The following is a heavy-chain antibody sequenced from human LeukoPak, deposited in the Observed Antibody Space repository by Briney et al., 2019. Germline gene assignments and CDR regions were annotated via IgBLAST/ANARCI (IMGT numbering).Heavy chain of an antibody. V-gene: IGHV3-23*01. J-gene: IGHJ4*02. Sequence: GGSLRLSCAASGFTFSNYAMSWVRQAPGKGLEWVSVISGSGDSTYHADSVKGRFTISRDNSNNTLYLQVNSLRAEDTAIYYCAKVRSAVVAAATNYWGQGTLVTVSS. CDR1: GFTFSNYA. CDR3: AKVRSAVVAAATNY. D-gene: IGHD2-15*01. CDR2: ISGSGDST.